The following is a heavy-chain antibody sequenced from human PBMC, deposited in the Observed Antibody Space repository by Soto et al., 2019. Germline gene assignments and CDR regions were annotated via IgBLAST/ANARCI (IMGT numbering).Heavy chain of an antibody. CDR2: ISGSGGST. CDR1: GFTFSSFA. Sequence: EVQLLESGGGLVQPGGSLRLSCAASGFTFSSFAMSWVRQAPGKGLEWVSGISGSGGSTYYADSVEGRFTISRDNSKNTLYLQMNSLRGEDTAVYYCAKDRKSGSGWYWDYWGQGTLVIVSS. D-gene: IGHD6-19*01. V-gene: IGHV3-23*01. J-gene: IGHJ4*02. CDR3: AKDRKSGSGWYWDY.